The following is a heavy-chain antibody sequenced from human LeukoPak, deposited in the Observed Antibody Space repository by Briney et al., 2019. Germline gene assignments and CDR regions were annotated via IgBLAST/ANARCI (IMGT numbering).Heavy chain of an antibody. CDR2: IIPIFGTA. J-gene: IGHJ5*02. CDR1: GGTFSSYA. D-gene: IGHD3-22*01. Sequence: ASVKVSCKASGGTFSSYAISWVRQAPGQGLEWMGGIIPIFGTANYAQKFQGRVTITTDESTSTAYMELSSLRSEDTAVYYCARDNRHSADHDSSGPFPWFDPWGQGTLVTVSS. V-gene: IGHV1-69*05. CDR3: ARDNRHSADHDSSGPFPWFDP.